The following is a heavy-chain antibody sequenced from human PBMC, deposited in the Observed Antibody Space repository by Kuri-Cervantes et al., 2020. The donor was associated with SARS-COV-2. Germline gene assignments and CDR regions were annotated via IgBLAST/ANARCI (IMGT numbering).Heavy chain of an antibody. CDR2: LYYSGST. Sequence: SETLSLTCTVSGGSISTYHWSWIRQPPGKGLEWIGYLYYSGSTNYNPSLKSRVTISLDTSKNQFSLKLSSVTAADTAVYYCATGSYYVAYDYWGQGTLVTVSS. J-gene: IGHJ4*02. CDR1: GGSISTYH. D-gene: IGHD1-26*01. V-gene: IGHV4-59*01. CDR3: ATGSYYVAYDY.